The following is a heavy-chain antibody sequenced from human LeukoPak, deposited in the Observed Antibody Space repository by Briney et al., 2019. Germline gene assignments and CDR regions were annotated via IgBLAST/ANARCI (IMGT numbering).Heavy chain of an antibody. CDR1: GGSISSYY. Sequence: PSETLSLTCTVSGGSISSYYWSWIRQPPGKGLEWIGYIYYSGTTNYNPSLKSRVTISVDTSKNQFSLKLSSVTAADTAVYYCARAPGAATFDPWGQGTLVTVFS. CDR2: IYYSGTT. D-gene: IGHD6-25*01. CDR3: ARAPGAATFDP. J-gene: IGHJ5*02. V-gene: IGHV4-59*01.